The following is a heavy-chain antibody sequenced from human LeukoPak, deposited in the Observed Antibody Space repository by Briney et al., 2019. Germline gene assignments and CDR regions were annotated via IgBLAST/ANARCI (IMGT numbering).Heavy chain of an antibody. V-gene: IGHV3-23*01. Sequence: WGSVTLFCTASGFTFSSCNMLWPRQAPGKGLQWVSTISVSGENTYYADSVKGRFTISRDISKGTLYLQMNSLRDEDTALYYCAKYGSGTYYNGLHWGQGTLVTVSS. CDR2: ISVSGENT. CDR3: AKYGSGTYYNGLH. D-gene: IGHD3-10*01. J-gene: IGHJ4*02. CDR1: GFTFSSCN.